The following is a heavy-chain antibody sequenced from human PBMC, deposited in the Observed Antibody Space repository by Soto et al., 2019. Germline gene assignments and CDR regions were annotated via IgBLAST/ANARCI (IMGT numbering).Heavy chain of an antibody. CDR1: GFTFSSYA. CDR2: ISYDGSNK. CDR3: ARDREQWLVGYYFDY. J-gene: IGHJ4*02. D-gene: IGHD6-19*01. V-gene: IGHV3-30-3*01. Sequence: QVQLVESGGGVVQPGRSLRLSCVVSGFTFSSYAMHWVRQAPGKGLEWVAVISYDGSNKYYADSVKGRFTISRDNSKNTLDLQMNSLRAEDTAVYYCARDREQWLVGYYFDYWGQGTLVTVSS.